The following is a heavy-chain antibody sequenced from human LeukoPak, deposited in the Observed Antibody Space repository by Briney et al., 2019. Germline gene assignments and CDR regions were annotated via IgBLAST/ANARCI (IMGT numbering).Heavy chain of an antibody. D-gene: IGHD3-22*01. CDR1: GFTFSNYA. Sequence: HPGGSLRLSCAASGFTFSNYAMHWVRQAPGKGLEWVAVISYDGSNKYYADSVKGRFTISRDNSKNTLYLQMNSLRAEDTAVYYCARDLYDSSESAFDIWGQGTMVTVSS. J-gene: IGHJ3*02. V-gene: IGHV3-30-3*01. CDR2: ISYDGSNK. CDR3: ARDLYDSSESAFDI.